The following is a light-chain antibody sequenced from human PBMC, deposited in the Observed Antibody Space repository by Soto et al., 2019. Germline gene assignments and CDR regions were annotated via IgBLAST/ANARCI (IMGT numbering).Light chain of an antibody. CDR3: QQSYSTTRT. CDR1: QFIDSY. J-gene: IGKJ1*01. V-gene: IGKV1-39*01. CDR2: AAS. Sequence: DIQLTHSPMSLSASVCDRVTIACWASQFIDSYLNWYQQKPGKAPKLLIYAASSLQSGVSSRFSGSGSGTDFTLTINSLQPEDFATYYCQQSYSTTRTFGQGTKVDNK.